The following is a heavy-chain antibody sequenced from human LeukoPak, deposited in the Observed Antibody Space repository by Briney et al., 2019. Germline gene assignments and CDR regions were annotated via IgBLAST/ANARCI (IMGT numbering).Heavy chain of an antibody. CDR1: GGSISSSSYY. V-gene: IGHV4-39*01. J-gene: IGHJ5*02. CDR2: IYYSGST. Sequence: PSETLSLTCTVSGGSISSSSYYWGWIRQPPGKGLEWIGSIYYSGSTYYNPSLKSRVTISVDTSKNQFSLKLSSVTAADTAVYYCARHVRYGSGSYYDENWFDPWGQGTLVTVSS. D-gene: IGHD3-10*01. CDR3: ARHVRYGSGSYYDENWFDP.